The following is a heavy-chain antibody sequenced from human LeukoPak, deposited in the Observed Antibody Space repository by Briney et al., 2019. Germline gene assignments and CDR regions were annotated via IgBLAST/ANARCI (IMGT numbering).Heavy chain of an antibody. Sequence: SQTLSLTCAISGDSVSNSSIAWNWIRQSPSRGLEWLGRTYYRSKWYKEYATSVKSRISINPDTSRNQFSLQLNSVTPEDTAVYYCARAYAFDIWGQGTAVTVSS. CDR2: TYYRSKWYK. J-gene: IGHJ3*02. V-gene: IGHV6-1*01. CDR1: GDSVSNSSIA. CDR3: ARAYAFDI.